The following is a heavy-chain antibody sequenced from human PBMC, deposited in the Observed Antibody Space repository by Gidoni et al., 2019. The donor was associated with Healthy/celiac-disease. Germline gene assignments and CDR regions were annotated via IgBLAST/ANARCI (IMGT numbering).Heavy chain of an antibody. Sequence: WMNPNSGNTGYAQKFQGRVTMTRNTSISTAYMELSSLRSEDTAVYYCARDGGYSYGQNWGQGTLVTVSS. V-gene: IGHV1-8*01. D-gene: IGHD5-18*01. CDR2: MNPNSGNT. CDR3: ARDGGYSYGQN. J-gene: IGHJ4*02.